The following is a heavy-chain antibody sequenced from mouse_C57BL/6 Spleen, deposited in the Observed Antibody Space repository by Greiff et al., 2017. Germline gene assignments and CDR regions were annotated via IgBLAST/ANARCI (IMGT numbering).Heavy chain of an antibody. Sequence: VQLQQSGPELVKPGASVKISCKASGYTFTDYYMNWVKQSHGKSLEWIGDINPNNGGTSYNQKFKGKATLTVDKSSSTAYMELRSLTSEDSAVYYCARKGGWDWYFDVWGTGTTVTVSS. J-gene: IGHJ1*03. D-gene: IGHD3-3*01. V-gene: IGHV1-26*01. CDR3: ARKGGWDWYFDV. CDR1: GYTFTDYY. CDR2: INPNNGGT.